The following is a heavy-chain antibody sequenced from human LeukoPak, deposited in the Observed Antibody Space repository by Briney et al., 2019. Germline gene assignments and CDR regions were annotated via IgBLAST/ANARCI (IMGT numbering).Heavy chain of an antibody. CDR2: IIPIFGTA. Sequence: SVKVSCKASGGTFSSYAISWVRQAPGQGLEWMGGIIPIFGTANYAQKFQGRVTITADESTSTAYMELSSLRSEDTAVCYCARTALVNWNDVDRYYYYMDVWGKGTTVTISS. J-gene: IGHJ6*03. CDR1: GGTFSSYA. CDR3: ARTALVNWNDVDRYYYYMDV. V-gene: IGHV1-69*13. D-gene: IGHD1-20*01.